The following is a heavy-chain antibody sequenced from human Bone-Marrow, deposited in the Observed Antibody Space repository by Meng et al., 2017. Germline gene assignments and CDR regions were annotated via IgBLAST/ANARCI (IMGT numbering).Heavy chain of an antibody. CDR2: ISSSGTTI. Sequence: GGSLRLSCAASGFTFSSYEMNWVRQAPGNGLEWVSYISSSGTTIYYADSVKGRFTISRDNAKNSLNLQMNSLRAEDTAVYYCARENYYYYFYGMDVCGQAIT. V-gene: IGHV3-48*03. J-gene: IGHJ6*01. CDR1: GFTFSSYE. CDR3: ARENYYYYFYGMDV.